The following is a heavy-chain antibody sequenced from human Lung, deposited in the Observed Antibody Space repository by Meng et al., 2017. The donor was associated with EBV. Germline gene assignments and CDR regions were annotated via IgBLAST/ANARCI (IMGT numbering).Heavy chain of an antibody. CDR2: ISYDGSNK. CDR1: GFTFSSYA. J-gene: IGHJ5*02. CDR3: ARDRVQLWFS. D-gene: IGHD5-18*01. Sequence: QGPVVGSGGGGVQAGRSLRLSCAASGFTFSSYAMHWVRQAPGKGLEWVAVISYDGSNKYYADSVKGRFTISRDNSKNTLYLQMNSLRAEDTAVYYCARDRVQLWFSWGQGTLVTVSS. V-gene: IGHV3-30-3*01.